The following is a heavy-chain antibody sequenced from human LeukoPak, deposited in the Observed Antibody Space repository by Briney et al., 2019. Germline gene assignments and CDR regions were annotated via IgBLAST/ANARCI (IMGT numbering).Heavy chain of an antibody. CDR1: GYIFTTYY. J-gene: IGHJ4*02. V-gene: IGHV1-46*01. D-gene: IGHD6-19*01. CDR2: INPSSNKT. CDR3: ARGLYDSGWSSKDY. Sequence: ASVKVSCKASGYIFTTYYIHWVRQAPGRGLEWVGKINPSSNKTNYAQKFQDRVTMTRDTSTSTVFMDLGSLRSEDTAMYYCARGLYDSGWSSKDYWGQGTLVIVSS.